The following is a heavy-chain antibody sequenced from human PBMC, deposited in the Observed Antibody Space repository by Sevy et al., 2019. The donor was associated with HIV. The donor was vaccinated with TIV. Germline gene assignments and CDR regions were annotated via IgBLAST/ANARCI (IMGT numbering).Heavy chain of an antibody. CDR3: AKALINWDGMDV. CDR1: GFTFSSYR. Sequence: GGSLRLSCAASGFTFSSYRINWVRQAPGKGLEWVSSSSGLSNYIFYSASVKGRFTISRDNAKNSVYLQMNSVIAGDTAVYFCAKALINWDGMDVWGQGTTVTVSS. D-gene: IGHD7-27*01. J-gene: IGHJ6*02. V-gene: IGHV3-21*01. CDR2: SSGLSNYI.